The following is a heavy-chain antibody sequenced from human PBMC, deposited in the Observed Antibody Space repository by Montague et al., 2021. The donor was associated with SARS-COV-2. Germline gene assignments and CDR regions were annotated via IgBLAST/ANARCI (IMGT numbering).Heavy chain of an antibody. CDR1: GVSVTDYY. V-gene: IGHV4-59*08. CDR2: VFYTKGT. Sequence: SETLSLTCTVSGVSVTDYYWSWIRQPPGKGLEWVGDVFYTKGTKFNPSLKSRVAISVDTSKNQFSLRLTSVTAADTAFDYCVRHPHYDGLNGTTDFWDQGTLVTVSS. D-gene: IGHD3-9*01. CDR3: VRHPHYDGLNGTTDF. J-gene: IGHJ4*02.